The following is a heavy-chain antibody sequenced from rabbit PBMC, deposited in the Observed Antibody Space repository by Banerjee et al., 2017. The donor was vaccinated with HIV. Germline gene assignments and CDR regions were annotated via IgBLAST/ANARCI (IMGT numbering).Heavy chain of an antibody. Sequence: QEQLVESGGGLVKPEGSLTLTCKASGFSFSDRDVMCWVRQAPGKGLEWIACINAATGKPVYATWAKGRFTISRTSSTTVTLRMTSLTAADTATYFCARTGRSWSLNLWGQGTLVTVS. J-gene: IGHJ6*01. V-gene: IGHV1S45*01. CDR1: GFSFSDRDV. CDR3: ARTGRSWSLNL. CDR2: INAATGKP. D-gene: IGHD8-1*01.